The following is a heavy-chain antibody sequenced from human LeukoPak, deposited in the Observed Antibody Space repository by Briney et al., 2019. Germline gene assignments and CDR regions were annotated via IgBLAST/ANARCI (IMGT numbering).Heavy chain of an antibody. Sequence: GRSLRLSRAASGFTFSSFAMHWVRQAPGKGLEWVAVISYDGSNKYYADSVKGRFTISRDNSKNTLYLQMNSLRPEDTAVYYCARDRVAGTLDYWGQGTLVTVSS. V-gene: IGHV3-30-3*01. CDR3: ARDRVAGTLDY. D-gene: IGHD6-19*01. CDR2: ISYDGSNK. CDR1: GFTFSSFA. J-gene: IGHJ4*02.